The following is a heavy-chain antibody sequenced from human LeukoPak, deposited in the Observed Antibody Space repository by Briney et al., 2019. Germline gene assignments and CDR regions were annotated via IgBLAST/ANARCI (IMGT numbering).Heavy chain of an antibody. CDR3: ARGRYGSGRIFDY. V-gene: IGHV4-34*01. CDR1: GGSFSNYY. CDR2: ISHSGNT. Sequence: SETLSLTCAVYGGSFSNYYWNWIRQPPGKGLEWIGEISHSGNTNYNPSLKGRVTISVDTSKKQFSLKLSSVTAADTAVYYCARGRYGSGRIFDYWGQGTLVTVSS. J-gene: IGHJ4*02. D-gene: IGHD3-10*01.